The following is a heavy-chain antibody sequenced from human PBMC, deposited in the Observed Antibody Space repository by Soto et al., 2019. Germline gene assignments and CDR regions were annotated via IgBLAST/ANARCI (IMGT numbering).Heavy chain of an antibody. J-gene: IGHJ4*02. CDR1: GFTFSNYA. D-gene: IGHD6-13*01. CDR3: AKLNLFVSAAAGRGPFDY. V-gene: IGHV3-23*01. CDR2: VSGSGGNT. Sequence: VQLLESGGGLVQPGGSLRLSCAASGFTFSNYAMSWVHQAPGKGLEWVSAVSGSGGNTYYADSVQGRFTISRDNSKNMLNLQMNSLRAEDTAVYYCAKLNLFVSAAAGRGPFDYWGQGTLVTVSS.